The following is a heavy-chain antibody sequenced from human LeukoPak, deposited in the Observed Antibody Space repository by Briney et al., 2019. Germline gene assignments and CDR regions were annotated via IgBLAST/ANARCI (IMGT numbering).Heavy chain of an antibody. CDR3: AREEGMYYFDSRGSWYFDL. J-gene: IGHJ2*01. CDR2: IKQDGSDK. V-gene: IGHV3-7*01. D-gene: IGHD3-22*01. Sequence: PGGSLRLSCAASGFTFSNSWMTWVRQAPGKGPECVANIKQDGSDKYYVDSVKGRFTISRDNAKNSLYLDMNSLRADDTVVYYCAREEGMYYFDSRGSWYFDLWGRGTLVTVSS. CDR1: GFTFSNSW.